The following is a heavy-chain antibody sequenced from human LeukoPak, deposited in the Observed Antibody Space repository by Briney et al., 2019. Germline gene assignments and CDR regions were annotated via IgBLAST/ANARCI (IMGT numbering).Heavy chain of an antibody. CDR3: ARDGSRGNLVAAPDF. Sequence: GGSLRLSCAASGFTFSSYSMNWVRQAPGKGLEWVSSITSSRIYIYYADSVKGRFTISRDNAKNSLYLQMNSLRAEDTAVYYCARDGSRGNLVAAPDFWGQGTLVTVSS. J-gene: IGHJ4*02. D-gene: IGHD2-15*01. V-gene: IGHV3-21*01. CDR2: ITSSRIYI. CDR1: GFTFSSYS.